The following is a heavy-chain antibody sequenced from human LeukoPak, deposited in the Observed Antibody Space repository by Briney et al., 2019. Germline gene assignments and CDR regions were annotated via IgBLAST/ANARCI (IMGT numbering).Heavy chain of an antibody. J-gene: IGHJ6*03. CDR2: ITRDSIYT. V-gene: IGHV3-21*01. CDR3: ARDPYNGYYGDNYYYYMDV. D-gene: IGHD4-17*01. CDR1: GFTFSNYN. Sequence: GGSLRLSCAASGFTFSNYNMNWVRQTPGKGLEWVSSITRDSIYTFYADSVKGRFTISRDNAKNSLSLQMNSLRAEDTAVYYCARDPYNGYYGDNYYYYMDVWGKGTTVTISS.